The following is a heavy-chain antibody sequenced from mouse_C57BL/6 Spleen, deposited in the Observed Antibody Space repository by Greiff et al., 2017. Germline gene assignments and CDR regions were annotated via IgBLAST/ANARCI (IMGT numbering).Heavy chain of an antibody. V-gene: IGHV7-3*01. CDR1: GFTFTDYY. Sequence: EASGFTFTDYYMSWVRQPPGKALEWLGFIRNKANGYTTEYSASVKGRFTISRDNSQSILYLQMNALRAEDSATYYCARHSAGYTWFAYWGQGTLVTVSA. D-gene: IGHD3-2*02. CDR2: IRNKANGYTT. J-gene: IGHJ3*01. CDR3: ARHSAGYTWFAY.